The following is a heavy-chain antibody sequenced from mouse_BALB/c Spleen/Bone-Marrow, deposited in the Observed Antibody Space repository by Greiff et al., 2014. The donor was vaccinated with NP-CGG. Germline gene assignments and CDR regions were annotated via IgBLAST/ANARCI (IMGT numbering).Heavy chain of an antibody. CDR2: IWADGST. V-gene: IGHV2-9*02. CDR3: CRITTTTGAMDY. Sequence: VQLQQSGPGLVAPSQSLSITCTVSGFSLTSYGVHWVRQPPGKGLEWLGVIWADGSTNYNSALMSRLSISKDNSKSQIFLKMNRLQTDDAAMYYCCRITTTTGAMDYWGQGTSVTVSA. CDR1: GFSLTSYG. D-gene: IGHD1-2*01. J-gene: IGHJ4*01.